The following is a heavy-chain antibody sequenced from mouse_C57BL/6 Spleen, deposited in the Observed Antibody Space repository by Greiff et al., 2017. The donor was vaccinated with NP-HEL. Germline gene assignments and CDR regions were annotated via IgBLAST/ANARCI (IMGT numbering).Heavy chain of an antibody. CDR1: GYAFSSSW. V-gene: IGHV1-82*01. CDR2: IYPGDGDT. D-gene: IGHD4-1*01. J-gene: IGHJ3*01. Sequence: QVQLQQSGPELVKPGASVKISCKASGYAFSSSWMNWVKQRPGKGLEWIGRIYPGDGDTNYNGKFKGKATLTADKSSSTAYMQLSSLTSEDSAVYFCAREGLGRVAYWGQGTLVTVSA. CDR3: AREGLGRVAY.